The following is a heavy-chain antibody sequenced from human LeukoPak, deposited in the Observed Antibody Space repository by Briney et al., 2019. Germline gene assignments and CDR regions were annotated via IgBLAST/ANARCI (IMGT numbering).Heavy chain of an antibody. D-gene: IGHD5-24*01. CDR1: EFTFSSLW. Sequence: PGGSLRLSCAVSEFTFSSLWMHWVRQAPGQGLVWVSRINTDGTTTNYADSVKGRFTFSRDNAKNTLYLQMNSLRADDTAVYYCATAGNYRFDYWGQGTLVTVSS. V-gene: IGHV3-74*01. CDR3: ATAGNYRFDY. CDR2: INTDGTTT. J-gene: IGHJ4*02.